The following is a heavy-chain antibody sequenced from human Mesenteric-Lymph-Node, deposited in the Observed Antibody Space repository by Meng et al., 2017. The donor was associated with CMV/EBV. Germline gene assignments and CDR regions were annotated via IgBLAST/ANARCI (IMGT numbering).Heavy chain of an antibody. D-gene: IGHD6-6*01. CDR2: IYHDGRT. Sequence: SGISISSSTWWTWVRQPPGKGLVWIGEIYHDGRTNYDASLNARVSMSVDKSRSQFSLNLNSVTVADTAVYYCASRTIASRPSHLDYWGQGALVTVSS. J-gene: IGHJ4*02. V-gene: IGHV4-4*02. CDR3: ASRTIASRPSHLDY. CDR1: GISISSSTW.